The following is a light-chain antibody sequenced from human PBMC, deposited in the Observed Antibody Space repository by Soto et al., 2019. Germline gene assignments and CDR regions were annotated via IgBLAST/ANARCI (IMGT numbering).Light chain of an antibody. Sequence: DIQMTQSPSTLSASVGDTVTITCRASQSISTSLAWYQQKPGKAPNLLISGASTLEEGVPSRFRGSGSGTEFTLTITSLQTDDFATLYCQLYITHSTFGQGPRVEIE. V-gene: IGKV1-5*01. CDR1: QSISTS. CDR2: GAS. J-gene: IGKJ1*01. CDR3: QLYITHST.